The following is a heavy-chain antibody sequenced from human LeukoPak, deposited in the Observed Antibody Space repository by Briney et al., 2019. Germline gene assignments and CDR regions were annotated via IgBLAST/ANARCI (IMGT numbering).Heavy chain of an antibody. V-gene: IGHV5-51*01. Sequence: GESLTISCKASGYIFTSYWIGWVRQMPGKGLEWMGIICPGDSDTRYSPSFQGQVTISADKSISTAYLQWSSLQASDTAMYYCARYFRSYYMDVWGKGTTVTVSS. D-gene: IGHD3-9*01. CDR1: GYIFTSYW. CDR3: ARYFRSYYMDV. CDR2: ICPGDSDT. J-gene: IGHJ6*03.